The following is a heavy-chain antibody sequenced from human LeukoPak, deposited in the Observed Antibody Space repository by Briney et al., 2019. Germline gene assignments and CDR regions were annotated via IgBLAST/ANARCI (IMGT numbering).Heavy chain of an antibody. J-gene: IGHJ4*02. CDR3: ARAGHNSNSGGYDF. CDR1: GYTFTGYY. Sequence: ASVKVSCKASGYTFTGYYMHWVRQAPGQGLEWMGWINPNSGGTNYAQKFQGRVTMTRDTSSSTAYMERNRLRSDDTAVYYCARAGHNSNSGGYDFWGLGTLVTVSS. CDR2: INPNSGGT. D-gene: IGHD3-22*01. V-gene: IGHV1-2*02.